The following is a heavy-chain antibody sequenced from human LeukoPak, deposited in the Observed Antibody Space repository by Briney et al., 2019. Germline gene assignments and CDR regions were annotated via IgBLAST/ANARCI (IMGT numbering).Heavy chain of an antibody. D-gene: IGHD2-15*01. V-gene: IGHV3-53*01. CDR1: GFTVSSNY. CDR3: ARDPYCSGGSCRDY. Sequence: GGSLRLSCAASGFTVSSNYMSWVRQAPGKGLEWVSVIYSGGSTYYADSVKGRFTISRDNSKNTLYLQMNSLRAEDTAVYYCARDPYCSGGSCRDYWGQGTLVTVSS. J-gene: IGHJ4*02. CDR2: IYSGGST.